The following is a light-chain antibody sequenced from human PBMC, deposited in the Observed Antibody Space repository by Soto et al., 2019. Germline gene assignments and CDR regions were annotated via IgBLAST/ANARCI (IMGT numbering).Light chain of an antibody. Sequence: EIVLTQSPATLSLSPGERATLSCRASQSVSSFLAWYQQKPGQAPRLLIYDASNRATGTPARFSGSGSGTDFTLTISRLEPEDFAVYHCQQYGSSPTTFGQGTKVDIK. J-gene: IGKJ1*01. CDR1: QSVSSF. V-gene: IGKV3-20*01. CDR2: DAS. CDR3: QQYGSSPTT.